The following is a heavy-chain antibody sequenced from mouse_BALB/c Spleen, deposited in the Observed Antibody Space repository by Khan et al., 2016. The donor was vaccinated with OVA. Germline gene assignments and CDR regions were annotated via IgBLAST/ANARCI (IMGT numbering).Heavy chain of an antibody. J-gene: IGHJ2*01. V-gene: IGHV3-2*02. D-gene: IGHD1-2*01. CDR2: ISYSGSN. CDR3: ARTARIKH. Sequence: DVQLQESGPGLVKPSQSLSLTCTVTGYSITSGYGWNWIRQFPGNKLEWMGYISYSGSNNYNTSLNSRISITRDTSKNQFFLQLNSVTTEDPATYYCARTARIKHWGQGTTLTVSS. CDR1: GYSITSGYG.